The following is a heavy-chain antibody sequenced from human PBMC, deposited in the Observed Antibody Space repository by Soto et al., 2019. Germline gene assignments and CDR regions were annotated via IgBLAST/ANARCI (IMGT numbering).Heavy chain of an antibody. CDR2: IYYSGST. Sequence: SETLSLTCTVSVVSISSSSYYWGWIRQPPGKGLEWIGSIYYSGSTYYNPSLKSRVTISVDTSKNQFSLKLSSVTAADTAVYYCARPWSHEQHSAGVSYLGQATLVTVSS. V-gene: IGHV4-39*01. J-gene: IGHJ4*02. CDR1: VVSISSSSYY. D-gene: IGHD6-13*01. CDR3: ARPWSHEQHSAGVSY.